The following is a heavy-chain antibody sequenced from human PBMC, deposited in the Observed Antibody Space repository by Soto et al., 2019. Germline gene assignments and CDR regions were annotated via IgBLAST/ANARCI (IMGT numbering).Heavy chain of an antibody. CDR1: GFVFSSYA. D-gene: IGHD3-10*01. CDR2: ISGSGGNT. CDR3: AKDPRVHYYGSGSSSY. J-gene: IGHJ4*02. V-gene: IGHV3-23*01. Sequence: EVQLLESGGALVQPGGSLRLSCAASGFVFSSYAMSWVRQAPGKGLEWVSTISGSGGNTYYADSVKGRFTISRDNSKNTLYLQMNSVRAEDTALYYCAKDPRVHYYGSGSSSYWGQGTLVTVSS.